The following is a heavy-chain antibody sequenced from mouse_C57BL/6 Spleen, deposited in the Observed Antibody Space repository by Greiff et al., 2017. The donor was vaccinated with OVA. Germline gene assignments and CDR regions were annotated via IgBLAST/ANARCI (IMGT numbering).Heavy chain of an antibody. Sequence: QVQLQQPGAELVKPGASVKLSCKASGYTFTGYWMQWVKQRPEQGLEWIGEIDPSDSYTNYNQKFKGKATLTVDTSSSRAYMQLSSLTSEDSAVYYCARDSFFDYWGQGTTLTVSS. D-gene: IGHD2-12*01. CDR3: ARDSFFDY. J-gene: IGHJ2*01. CDR1: GYTFTGYW. CDR2: IDPSDSYT. V-gene: IGHV1-50*01.